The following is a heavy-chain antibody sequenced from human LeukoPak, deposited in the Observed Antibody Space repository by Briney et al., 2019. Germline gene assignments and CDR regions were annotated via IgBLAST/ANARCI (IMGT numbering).Heavy chain of an antibody. Sequence: GGSLRLSCAASGFTFSSYWMHWVRQAPGKGLVWVSGINGDGSSTNYADSVKGRFTISRDNAKNTLYLQMNSLRAEATAVYYCARGGTYYYGSGMDVWGKGTTVTVSS. D-gene: IGHD3-10*01. CDR3: ARGGTYYYGSGMDV. V-gene: IGHV3-74*01. CDR2: INGDGSST. CDR1: GFTFSSYW. J-gene: IGHJ6*04.